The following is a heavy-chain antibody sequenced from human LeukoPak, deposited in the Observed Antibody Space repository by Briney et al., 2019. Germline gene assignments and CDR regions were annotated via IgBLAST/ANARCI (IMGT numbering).Heavy chain of an antibody. J-gene: IGHJ4*02. CDR3: ARYSRNNDYMIDC. Sequence: SEALSLTCDFSGGSITNNYWTWIRQPPGKGLEWIGYIYCTGSANYNPSLQSRVTMSVDTSKSQFSLNLYSVTAADTAVYFCARYSRNNDYMIDCWGQGTLVTVSS. V-gene: IGHV4-59*01. CDR2: IYCTGSA. CDR1: GGSITNNY. D-gene: IGHD4-11*01.